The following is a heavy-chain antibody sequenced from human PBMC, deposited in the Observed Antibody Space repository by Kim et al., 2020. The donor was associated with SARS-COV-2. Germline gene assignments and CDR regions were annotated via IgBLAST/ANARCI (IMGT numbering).Heavy chain of an antibody. D-gene: IGHD4-4*01. CDR2: ISSDGINK. CDR3: AKGVEMTTINSYFDY. V-gene: IGHV3-30*18. J-gene: IGHJ4*02. Sequence: GGSLRLSCAASGFTFSSCDMHWVRQAPGKGLEWVAVISSDGINKYYADSVKGRFAISRDNSKNTLFLQMNSLRAGDTAVYYCAKGVEMTTINSYFDYWGQGTLVTVSS. CDR1: GFTFSSCD.